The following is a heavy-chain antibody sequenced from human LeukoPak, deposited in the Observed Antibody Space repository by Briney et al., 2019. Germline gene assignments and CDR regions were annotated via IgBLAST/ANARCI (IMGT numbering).Heavy chain of an antibody. CDR3: ARIYSYYDDY. J-gene: IGHJ4*02. Sequence: ASVKVSCKASGYTFTSYGISWVRQAPGQGLEWMGWISAYNGNTNYAQKFQGRVTMTRNTSISTAYMELSSLRSEDTAVYYCARIYSYYDDYWGQGTLVTVSS. V-gene: IGHV1-18*01. D-gene: IGHD2-2*01. CDR1: GYTFTSYG. CDR2: ISAYNGNT.